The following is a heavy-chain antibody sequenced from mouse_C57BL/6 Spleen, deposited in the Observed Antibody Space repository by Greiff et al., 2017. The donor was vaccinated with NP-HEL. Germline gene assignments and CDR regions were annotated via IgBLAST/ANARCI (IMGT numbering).Heavy chain of an antibody. CDR3: ARGDDYDGFAY. CDR1: GYTFTSYW. D-gene: IGHD2-4*01. CDR2: IHPNSGST. V-gene: IGHV1-64*01. J-gene: IGHJ3*01. Sequence: QVQLQQPGAELVKPGASVKLSCKASGYTFTSYWMHWVKQKPGQGLEWIGMIHPNSGSTNYNEKFKSKATLTVDKSSSTAYMQLSSLTSEDSAVYYCARGDDYDGFAYWGQGTLVTVSA.